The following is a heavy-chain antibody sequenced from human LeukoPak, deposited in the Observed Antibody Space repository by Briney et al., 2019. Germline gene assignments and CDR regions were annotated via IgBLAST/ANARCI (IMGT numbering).Heavy chain of an antibody. J-gene: IGHJ4*02. D-gene: IGHD3-10*01. V-gene: IGHV3-30*02. Sequence: GGSLRLSCAASGFTFSSYGMHWVRQAPGKGLEWVAFIRYDGSNKHYADSVKGRLTISRDNSKNTVYLQMNSLRAEDTAVYYCARGQLLWGQGTLVTVSS. CDR1: GFTFSSYG. CDR2: IRYDGSNK. CDR3: ARGQLL.